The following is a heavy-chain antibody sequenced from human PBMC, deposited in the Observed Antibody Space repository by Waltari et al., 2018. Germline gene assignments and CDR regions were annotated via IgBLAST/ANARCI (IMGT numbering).Heavy chain of an antibody. Sequence: QVQLVQSGPEVREPGASVTVSCKSPGHTLTSYDITWVRQAPGEGLEWIGWMNPNNGDTAFAQKFQGRVTLARNTSISTAYMELSSLTSDDTAMYYCATGPAAWWAFDVWGQGTMVAVSS. CDR2: MNPNNGDT. CDR3: ATGPAAWWAFDV. CDR1: GHTLTSYD. J-gene: IGHJ3*01. V-gene: IGHV1-8*01. D-gene: IGHD2-8*02.